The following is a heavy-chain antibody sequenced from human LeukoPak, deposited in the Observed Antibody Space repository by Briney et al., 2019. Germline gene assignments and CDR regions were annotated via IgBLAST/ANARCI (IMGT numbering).Heavy chain of an antibody. J-gene: IGHJ4*02. CDR3: ARDRQSSRIAAAGTFDY. V-gene: IGHV3-21*01. CDR2: ISSSSSYI. D-gene: IGHD6-13*01. CDR1: GFTFSSYS. Sequence: PGGSLRLSCAASGFTFSSYSMNWVRQAPGKGLEWVSSISSSSSYIYYADSVKGRFTISRANAKNSLYLQMNSLRAEDTAVYYCARDRQSSRIAAAGTFDYWGQGTLVTVSS.